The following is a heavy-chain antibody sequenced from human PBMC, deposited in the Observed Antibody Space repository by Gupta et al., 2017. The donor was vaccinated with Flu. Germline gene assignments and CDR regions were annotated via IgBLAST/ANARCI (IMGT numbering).Heavy chain of an antibody. CDR3: ARDGYCSSTCCYLQYYYMDV. CDR2: IKQDGSEE. J-gene: IGHJ6*03. Sequence: WVRQAPGKGLEWVANIKQDGSEEYYVDSAKGRVTISRANAKNSLYLQRNSLRAEETAVYYCARDGYCSSTCCYLQYYYMDVWGKGTTVTVSS. V-gene: IGHV3-7*01. D-gene: IGHD2-2*03.